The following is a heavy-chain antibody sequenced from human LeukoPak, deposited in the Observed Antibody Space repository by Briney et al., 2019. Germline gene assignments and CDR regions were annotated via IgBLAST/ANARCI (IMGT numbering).Heavy chain of an antibody. CDR2: ISTYNSNT. V-gene: IGHV1-18*01. J-gene: IGHJ5*02. CDR1: VYTFTSYV. Sequence: ASVNVSRKCSVYTFTSYVISWVWQAPGQGLEGVGLISTYNSNTNYAQKLQGTVTMTTATITTTAYMELRSLRSDDTAVYYCARDHSGNWFDRWGQGTLVTVSS. CDR3: ARDHSGNWFDR. D-gene: IGHD1-26*01.